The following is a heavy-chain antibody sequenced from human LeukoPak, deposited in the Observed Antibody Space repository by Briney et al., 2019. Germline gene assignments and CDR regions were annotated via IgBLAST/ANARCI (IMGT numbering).Heavy chain of an antibody. J-gene: IGHJ3*02. CDR1: GGSFSGYY. CDR2: INHSGST. D-gene: IGHD3-22*01. V-gene: IGHV4-34*01. CDR3: ARADPYYYDSSGYPRAAFDI. Sequence: PSETLSLTCAVYGGSFSGYYWSWIRQPPGKGLEWIGEINHSGSTNYDPSLKSRVTISVDTSKNQFSLKLSSVTAADTAVYHCARADPYYYDSSGYPRAAFDIWGQGTMVTVSS.